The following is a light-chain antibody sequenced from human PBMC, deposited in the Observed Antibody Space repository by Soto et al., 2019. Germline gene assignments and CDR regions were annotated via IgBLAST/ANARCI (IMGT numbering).Light chain of an antibody. Sequence: QSALTQPASVSGSPGQSITISCTGTSSDVGGYNYVSWYQQYPGKAPKVMIYEVSNRPSGVSNRFSGSKSGNTASLTISGLQAGDEADYYCVSYRRGNTLVFGGGTKVTVL. CDR2: EVS. CDR3: VSYRRGNTLV. CDR1: SSDVGGYNY. V-gene: IGLV2-14*01. J-gene: IGLJ2*01.